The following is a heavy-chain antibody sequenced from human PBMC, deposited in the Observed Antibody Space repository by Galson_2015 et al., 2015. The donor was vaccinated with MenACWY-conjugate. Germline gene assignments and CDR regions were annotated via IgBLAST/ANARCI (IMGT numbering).Heavy chain of an antibody. Sequence: SLRLSCEASGFTFRTFTMNWVRQAPGKGLEWVSYISSSSTGTIYYADSVKGRFTISRDNAKNSLSLQMNSLRDEDTAVYCCVRRGDGYNMYFDYWGRGALVTVSS. D-gene: IGHD5-24*01. CDR2: ISSSSTGTI. CDR1: GFTFRTFT. CDR3: VRRGDGYNMYFDY. J-gene: IGHJ4*02. V-gene: IGHV3-48*02.